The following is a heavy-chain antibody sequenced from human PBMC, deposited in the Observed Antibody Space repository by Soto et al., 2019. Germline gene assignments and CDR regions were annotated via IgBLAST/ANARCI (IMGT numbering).Heavy chain of an antibody. V-gene: IGHV4-61*08. J-gene: IGHJ5*02. CDR1: SGSISSGVYY. CDR2: IYYSGST. D-gene: IGHD2-15*01. CDR3: ARGVMVVAATLWVFDP. Sequence: SETLSVTCTVSSGSISSGVYYWSCIRQHPGKGLEWIGYIYYSGSTNYNPSLKSRVTISVDTSKNQFSLKLSSVTAAETAVYYCARGVMVVAATLWVFDPWGQRTLVTVSS.